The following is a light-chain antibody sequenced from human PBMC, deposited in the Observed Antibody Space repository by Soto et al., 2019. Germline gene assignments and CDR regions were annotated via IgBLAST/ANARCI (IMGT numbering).Light chain of an antibody. V-gene: IGLV1-40*01. Sequence: QSVLTQPPSVSGAPGQRVTIPCTGSSSNIGAGYDVHWYQQLPGTAPKLLIDGHTDGPSGVPERFSGSKSGTSASLAITGLQAEDEADYYCQSYDSRLTGSVVFGGGTKVTVL. CDR2: GHT. CDR1: SSNIGAGYD. CDR3: QSYDSRLTGSVV. J-gene: IGLJ2*01.